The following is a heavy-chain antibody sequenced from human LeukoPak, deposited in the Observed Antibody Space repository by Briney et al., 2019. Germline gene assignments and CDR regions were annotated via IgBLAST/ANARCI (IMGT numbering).Heavy chain of an antibody. V-gene: IGHV3-21*01. Sequence: PGGSLRLSCAASGFTFSSYTMNWVRQAPGKGLEWVAAISSNSRDIFYADSVKGRFTISRDNSKNTLYLQMNSLRAEDTAVYFCAKGRGYTYGYSLDIWGQGTMVTVSS. D-gene: IGHD3-22*01. J-gene: IGHJ3*02. CDR2: ISSNSRDI. CDR3: AKGRGYTYGYSLDI. CDR1: GFTFSSYT.